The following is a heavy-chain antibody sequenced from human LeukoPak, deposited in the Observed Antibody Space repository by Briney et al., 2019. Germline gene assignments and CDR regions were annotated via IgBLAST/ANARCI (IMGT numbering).Heavy chain of an antibody. Sequence: SETLSLTCTVSGGSISSYYWSWIRQPAGKGLESIGHISTSGSTNYNPSLKSRVTMSVDTSKNQFSLKLSSVTAADTAVYYCARNIAARRNAFDIWGQGTMVTVSS. V-gene: IGHV4-4*07. CDR3: ARNIAARRNAFDI. D-gene: IGHD6-6*01. J-gene: IGHJ3*02. CDR2: ISTSGST. CDR1: GGSISSYY.